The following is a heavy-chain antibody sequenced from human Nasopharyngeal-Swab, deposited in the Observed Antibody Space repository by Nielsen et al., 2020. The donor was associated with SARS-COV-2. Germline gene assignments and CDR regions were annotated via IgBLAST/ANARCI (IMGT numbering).Heavy chain of an antibody. CDR2: ISWDGANT. V-gene: IGHV3-43*01. CDR1: GFTFDDYG. D-gene: IGHD3-10*01. Sequence: GGSLRLSCVASGFTFDDYGMHWVRLVPGKGLEWVSLISWDGANTYYVDSVKGRFTISRDNSENSLYLQMNSLRTEDTALYYCARGVYYMSYFHTLPSDHWGQGTPVTVSS. CDR3: ARGVYYMSYFHTLPSDH. J-gene: IGHJ4*02.